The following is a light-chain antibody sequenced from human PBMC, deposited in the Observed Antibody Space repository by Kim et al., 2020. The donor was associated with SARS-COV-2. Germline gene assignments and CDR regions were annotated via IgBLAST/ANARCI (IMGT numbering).Light chain of an antibody. V-gene: IGKV3-20*01. Sequence: EIVLTQSPGTLSLSPGERATLSCRASQSISSSYLAWYQQKPGQAPRLLIYRASSRATGIPDRFSGSGSGTDFTLTISRLDPEDFAVYYCQQYSNSRSFGQGTKVEIK. J-gene: IGKJ1*01. CDR2: RAS. CDR1: QSISSSY. CDR3: QQYSNSRS.